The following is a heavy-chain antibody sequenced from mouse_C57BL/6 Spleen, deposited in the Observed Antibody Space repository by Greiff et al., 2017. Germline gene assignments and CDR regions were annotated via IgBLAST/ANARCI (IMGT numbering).Heavy chain of an antibody. D-gene: IGHD1-1*01. V-gene: IGHV1-55*01. CDR1: GYTFTSYW. CDR2: IYPGSGRT. J-gene: IGHJ1*03. Sequence: VQLQQPGAELVKPGASVKMSCKASGYTFTSYWITWVKQRPGQGLEWIGDIYPGSGRTNYNEKFKSKATLTVDTSSSTAYMQLSSLTSEDSAVYYCARSETTVEWYFDVWGTGTTVTVSS. CDR3: ARSETTVEWYFDV.